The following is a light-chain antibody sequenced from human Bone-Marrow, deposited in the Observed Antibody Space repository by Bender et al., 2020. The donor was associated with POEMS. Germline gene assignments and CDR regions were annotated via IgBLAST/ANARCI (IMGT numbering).Light chain of an antibody. V-gene: IGLV1-40*01. CDR2: GYN. CDR3: QSYDNSLGGWV. Sequence: QSALTQPASVSGSPGQSITISCTGTSDDVSWYQQHPGKAPKLLIYGYNNRPSGVPDRFSGSKSGTSASLAITGLQAEDEGDYYCQSYDNSLGGWVFGGGTKLTVL. CDR1: SDD. J-gene: IGLJ3*02.